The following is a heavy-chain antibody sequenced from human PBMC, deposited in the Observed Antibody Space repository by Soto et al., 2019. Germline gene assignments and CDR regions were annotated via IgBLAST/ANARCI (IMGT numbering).Heavy chain of an antibody. V-gene: IGHV3-30*18. J-gene: IGHJ6*02. D-gene: IGHD3-3*01. CDR1: GFTFSSYG. Sequence: QVQLVESGGGVVQPGRSLRLSCAASGFTFSSYGMHWVRQAPGKGLEWVAVMSFDGSNKYYADSVKGRFTISRDNSKNTRYLQMNSLRAEDTAVYYCAKDLRFLEWFIMGMDVWGQGTTVTVSS. CDR2: MSFDGSNK. CDR3: AKDLRFLEWFIMGMDV.